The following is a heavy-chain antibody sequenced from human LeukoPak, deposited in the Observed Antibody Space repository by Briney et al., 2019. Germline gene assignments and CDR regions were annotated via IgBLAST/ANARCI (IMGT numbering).Heavy chain of an antibody. CDR3: ARSQGDFAPDL. D-gene: IGHD3-3*01. V-gene: IGHV3-48*01. Sequence: PPGGSLRLSCAASGFTFSSYSMNWARQAPGKGLEWVSYISGTSSTIYYADSVKGRFTISRDNAKNSLYLQMNSLRTEDTAVYYCARSQGDFAPDLWGQGTLVTVSS. J-gene: IGHJ5*02. CDR1: GFTFSSYS. CDR2: ISGTSSTI.